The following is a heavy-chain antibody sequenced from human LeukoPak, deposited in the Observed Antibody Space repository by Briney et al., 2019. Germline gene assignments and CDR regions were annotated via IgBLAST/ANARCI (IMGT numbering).Heavy chain of an antibody. CDR2: LSSSSYK. J-gene: IGHJ4*02. CDR1: GFIFNSYS. Sequence: GGSLRLSCAASGFIFNSYSMNWVRQAPGKGLEWVSSLSSSSYKYYADSVKGRFTISRDNAKNSLYLQMNRLRDEDTAVSYCARGRAHELHSGWYLPFDYWGQGTLVTVSS. V-gene: IGHV3-21*01. CDR3: ARGRAHELHSGWYLPFDY. D-gene: IGHD6-19*01.